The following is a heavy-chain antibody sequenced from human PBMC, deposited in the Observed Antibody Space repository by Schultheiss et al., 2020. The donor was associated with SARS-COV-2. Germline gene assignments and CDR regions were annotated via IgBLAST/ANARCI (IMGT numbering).Heavy chain of an antibody. V-gene: IGHV3-21*05. J-gene: IGHJ4*02. Sequence: GESLKISCAASGFTFSSYGMHWVRQAPGKGLEWVSYISSSSSYTNYADSVKGRFTISRDNAKNSLYLQMNSLRAEDTAVYYCARALTTVTTDYWGQGTLVTVSS. D-gene: IGHD4-17*01. CDR2: ISSSSSYT. CDR3: ARALTTVTTDY. CDR1: GFTFSSYG.